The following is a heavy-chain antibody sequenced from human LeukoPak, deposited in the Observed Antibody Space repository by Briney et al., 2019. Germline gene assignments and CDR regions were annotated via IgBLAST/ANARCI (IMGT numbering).Heavy chain of an antibody. D-gene: IGHD6-13*01. CDR1: GFTFSSYA. Sequence: GGSLRLSCAASGFTFSSYAMSWVRQAPGKGLEWVSAISGSGGSTYHTDSVKGRFTISRDNSKNTLYLQMNSLRAEDTAVYYCTTSPSFDSSWYQFNYWGQGALVIVSS. J-gene: IGHJ4*02. CDR2: ISGSGGST. V-gene: IGHV3-23*01. CDR3: TTSPSFDSSWYQFNY.